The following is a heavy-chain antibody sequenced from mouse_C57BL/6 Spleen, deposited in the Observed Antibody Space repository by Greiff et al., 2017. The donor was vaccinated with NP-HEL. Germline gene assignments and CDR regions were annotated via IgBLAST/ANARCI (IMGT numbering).Heavy chain of an antibody. Sequence: QVQLQQSGAELARPGASVKLSCKASGYTFTSYGISWVKQRTGQGLEWIGEIYPRSGNTYYNEKFKGKATLTADKSSSTAYMELRSLTCEDSAVYFCARSLDRSGYGFAYWGKGTLVTVSA. CDR2: IYPRSGNT. J-gene: IGHJ3*01. V-gene: IGHV1-81*01. CDR3: ARSLDRSGYGFAY. D-gene: IGHD3-2*02. CDR1: GYTFTSYG.